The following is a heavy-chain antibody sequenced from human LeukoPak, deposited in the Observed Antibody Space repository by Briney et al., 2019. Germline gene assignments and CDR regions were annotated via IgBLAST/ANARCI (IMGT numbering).Heavy chain of an antibody. Sequence: GASVKVSCKASGYTFTSYNINWVRQATGQGLEWMGWISAYNGNTNYAQKLQGRVTITADESTSTAYMELSSLRSEDTAVYYCAGRRRIRYCSSNSCYAKWFDPWGQGTLVTVSS. CDR1: GYTFTSYN. CDR3: AGRRRIRYCSSNSCYAKWFDP. V-gene: IGHV1-18*01. J-gene: IGHJ5*02. CDR2: ISAYNGNT. D-gene: IGHD2-2*01.